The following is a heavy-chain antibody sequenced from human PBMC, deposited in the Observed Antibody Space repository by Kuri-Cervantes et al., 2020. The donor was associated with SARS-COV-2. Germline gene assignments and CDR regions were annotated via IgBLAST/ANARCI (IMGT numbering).Heavy chain of an antibody. J-gene: IGHJ6*02. D-gene: IGHD6-13*01. CDR1: GGSISSYY. CDR2: IYTSGST. V-gene: IGHV4-4*07. CDR3: ARESCSSCPNLDYYSMDV. Sequence: ESLKISCTVSGGSISSYYWSWIRQPAGKGLEWIGRIYTSGSTNYNPSLKSRVTISVDTSKNQFSLKLSSVTAADTAVYYCARESCSSCPNLDYYSMDVWGQGTTVTVSS.